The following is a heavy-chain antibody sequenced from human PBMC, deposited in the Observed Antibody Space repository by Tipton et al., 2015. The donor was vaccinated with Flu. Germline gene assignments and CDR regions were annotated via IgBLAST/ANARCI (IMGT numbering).Heavy chain of an antibody. D-gene: IGHD1-26*01. J-gene: IGHJ4*02. Sequence: GSLRLSCAASGFTFRTNGMHWVRQAPGTGLEWVAHIRSDETTEYADSVKGRFTISRDNSKDMLYLQMNSLRAEDTAVFYCAKSGGFDSWNQGALVIVSS. CDR1: GFTFRTNG. V-gene: IGHV3-30*02. CDR2: IRSDETTE. CDR3: AKSGGFDS.